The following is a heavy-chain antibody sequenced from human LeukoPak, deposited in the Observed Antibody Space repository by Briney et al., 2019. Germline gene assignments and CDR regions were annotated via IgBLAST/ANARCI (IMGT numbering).Heavy chain of an antibody. CDR2: ISGSGGST. J-gene: IGHJ4*02. CDR3: AKDHTGTNGAYFDY. D-gene: IGHD1-1*01. V-gene: IGHV3-23*01. Sequence: GASLRLSCAASGFTFSSYTMSWVRQAPGKGLEWVSAISGSGGSTYYADSVKGRFTISRDNSKNTLYLQIPRARAEDTAVYYCAKDHTGTNGAYFDYWGQGTLVTVSS. CDR1: GFTFSSYT.